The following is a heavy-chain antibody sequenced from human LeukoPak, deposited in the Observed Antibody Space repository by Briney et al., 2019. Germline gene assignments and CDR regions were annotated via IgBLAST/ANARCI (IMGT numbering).Heavy chain of an antibody. J-gene: IGHJ4*02. CDR3: AREGDILTGYPPYYFDY. CDR2: IIPILGIA. Sequence: SVTVSCKASGGTFSSYAISWVRQAPGQGLEWMGRIIPILGIANYAQKFQGRVTITADKSTSTAYMELSSLRSEDTAVYYCAREGDILTGYPPYYFDYWGQGTLVTVSS. D-gene: IGHD3-9*01. CDR1: GGTFSSYA. V-gene: IGHV1-69*04.